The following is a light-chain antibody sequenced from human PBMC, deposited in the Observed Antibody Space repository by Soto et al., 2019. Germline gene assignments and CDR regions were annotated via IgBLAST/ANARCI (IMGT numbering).Light chain of an antibody. CDR2: GSS. CDR3: QSYDSSLSAHYV. J-gene: IGLJ1*01. Sequence: QSALTQPPSVSGAPGQRVTISCTGSSSSIGATYDVQWYQQLPGTAPKLLIYGSSNRPSGVPDRFSGSKSGTSASLAITGLQADDEADYYCQSYDSSLSAHYVFGTGTKVTVL. V-gene: IGLV1-40*01. CDR1: SSSIGATYD.